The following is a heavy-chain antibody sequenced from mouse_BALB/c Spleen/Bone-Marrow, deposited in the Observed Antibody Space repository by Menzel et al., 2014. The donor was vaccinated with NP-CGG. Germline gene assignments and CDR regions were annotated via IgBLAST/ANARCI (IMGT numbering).Heavy chain of an antibody. J-gene: IGHJ4*01. CDR3: NARYYYAMDY. Sequence: VQLQQSGAELVRSGASVKLSCTASGFNIKDYYMHWVKQRPERGLEWIGWIDPENGDTEYAPKFQGKATMTADTSSNTAYLQLSSLTSEDTAVYYCNARYYYAMDYWGQGTSVTVSS. CDR1: GFNIKDYY. CDR2: IDPENGDT. V-gene: IGHV14-4*02.